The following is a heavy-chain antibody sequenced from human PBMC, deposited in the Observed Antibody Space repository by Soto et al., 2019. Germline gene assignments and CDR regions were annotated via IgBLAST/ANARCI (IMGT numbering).Heavy chain of an antibody. CDR3: AKRSSSSTFDY. CDR2: IHYSGST. V-gene: IGHV4-30-2*03. D-gene: IGHD6-6*01. J-gene: IGHJ4*02. CDR1: GDSLSSGGFS. Sequence: PSETLSLTCAVSGDSLSSGGFSWSWIRQPPGKGLEWIGNIHYSGSTYYDSSLKSRVTISVDTSKNTLYLQMNSLRAEDTAVYYCAKRSSSSTFDYWGQGTLVTVSS.